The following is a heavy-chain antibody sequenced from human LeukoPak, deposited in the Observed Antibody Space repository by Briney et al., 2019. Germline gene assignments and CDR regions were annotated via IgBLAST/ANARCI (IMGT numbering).Heavy chain of an antibody. CDR3: VRDLEWTRSGERLDY. Sequence: VSVKVSCKASGFTFSYYYMHWLRQAPGQGLEWMGMITPSAGETTYAQRFQGRFTMTRDMSTNTVYMELSSLTSGDTGIYYRVRDLEWTRSGERLDYWGQGTLVTVSS. D-gene: IGHD3-3*01. CDR1: GFTFSYYY. J-gene: IGHJ4*02. V-gene: IGHV1-46*01. CDR2: ITPSAGET.